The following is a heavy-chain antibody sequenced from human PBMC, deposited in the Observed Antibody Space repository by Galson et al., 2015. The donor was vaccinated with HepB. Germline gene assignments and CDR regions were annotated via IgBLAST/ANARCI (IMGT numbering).Heavy chain of an antibody. CDR2: ISWNSGSI. Sequence: LEWVSGISWNSGSIGYADSVKGRFTISRDNAKNSLYLQMNSLRAEDTALYYCAKDSYYDFWSGSGGSWYYFDYWGQGTLVTVSS. J-gene: IGHJ4*02. V-gene: IGHV3-9*01. CDR3: AKDSYYDFWSGSGGSWYYFDY. D-gene: IGHD3-3*01.